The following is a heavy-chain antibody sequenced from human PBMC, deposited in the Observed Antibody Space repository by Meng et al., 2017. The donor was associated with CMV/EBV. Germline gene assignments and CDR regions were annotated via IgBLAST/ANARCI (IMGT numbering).Heavy chain of an antibody. V-gene: IGHV3-43D*03. D-gene: IGHD6-13*01. CDR2: ISWDGGST. J-gene: IGHJ3*02. CDR3: AKGGYSSSDAFDI. CDR1: GFTFDDYA. Sequence: GGSLRLSCAASGFTFDDYAMHWVRQAPGKGLEWVSLISWDGGSTHYADSVKGRFTISRDNSKNSLYLQMNSLRAEDTALYYCAKGGYSSSDAFDIWGQGTMVTVSS.